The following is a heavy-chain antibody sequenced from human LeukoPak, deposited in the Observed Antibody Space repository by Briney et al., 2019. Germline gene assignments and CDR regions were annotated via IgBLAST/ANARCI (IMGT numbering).Heavy chain of an antibody. CDR1: GGSISSGDYY. CDR2: IYYSGST. CDR3: ARDLAPSGADAFDI. D-gene: IGHD1-14*01. V-gene: IGHV4-30-4*08. Sequence: SETLSLTCTVSGGSISSGDYYWSWIRQPPGKGLEWIGYIYYSGSTYYNPSLKSRVTISVDTARNQFSLMLSSVTAADTAMYYCARDLAPSGADAFDIWGQGTMVTVSS. J-gene: IGHJ3*02.